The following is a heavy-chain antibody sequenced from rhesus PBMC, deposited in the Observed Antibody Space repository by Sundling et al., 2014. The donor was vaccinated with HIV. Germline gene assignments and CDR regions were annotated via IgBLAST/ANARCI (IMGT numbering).Heavy chain of an antibody. CDR3: ARSYLPRCSGGVCYSPKLFDF. Sequence: QVQLVQSGAEVEQPGASVKVSCKGSGYTFTTYGINWLRQAHGQRLEWMGWINTDTGSPTYAQVFKERFTFSMDTSISTAYLQITSLKAEDTAVYYCARSYLPRCSGGVCYSPKLFDFWGQGVLVTVSS. J-gene: IGHJ4*01. V-gene: IGHV7-114*01. CDR1: GYTFTTYG. D-gene: IGHD2-39*02. CDR2: INTDTGSP.